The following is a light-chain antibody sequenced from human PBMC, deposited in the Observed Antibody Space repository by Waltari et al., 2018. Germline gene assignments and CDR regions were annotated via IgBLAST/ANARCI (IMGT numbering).Light chain of an antibody. CDR3: LLSYNGALV. CDR1: PRAVTSAHL. V-gene: IGLV7-46*01. J-gene: IGLJ2*01. CDR2: DTT. Sequence: QAVVTQEPSLTVSPGGTVTLTSGPRPRAVTSAHLPYLFQPKPGQVPQSPIYDTTNKHPWTPDRFSGSLLGGQAALTLSGAQPDDDSVYYCLLSYNGALVFGGGTTLTVL.